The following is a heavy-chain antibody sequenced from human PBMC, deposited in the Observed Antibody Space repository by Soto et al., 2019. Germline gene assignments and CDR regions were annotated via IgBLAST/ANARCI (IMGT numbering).Heavy chain of an antibody. V-gene: IGHV3-23*01. J-gene: IGHJ5*02. CDR1: GFTFSSYA. CDR3: AKDLELVVVAPEFDP. D-gene: IGHD2-15*01. Sequence: PGGSLRLSCAASGFTFSSYAMSWVRQAPGKGLEWVSAISGSGGSTYYADSVKGRFTISRDNSKNTLYLQMNSLRAEDTAVYYCAKDLELVVVAPEFDPWGQGTLVTVSS. CDR2: ISGSGGST.